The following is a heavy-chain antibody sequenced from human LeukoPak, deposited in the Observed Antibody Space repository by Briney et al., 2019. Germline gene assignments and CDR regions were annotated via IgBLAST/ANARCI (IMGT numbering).Heavy chain of an antibody. CDR3: AISPIVGATSGAFDI. Sequence: SETLSLTCTVSGGSISSYYWSWIRQPPGKGLEWIGYIYYSGSTNYNPSLKSRVTISVDTSKSQFSLKLSSVTAADTAVYYCAISPIVGATSGAFDIWGQGTMVTVSS. V-gene: IGHV4-59*01. CDR1: GGSISSYY. J-gene: IGHJ3*02. D-gene: IGHD1-26*01. CDR2: IYYSGST.